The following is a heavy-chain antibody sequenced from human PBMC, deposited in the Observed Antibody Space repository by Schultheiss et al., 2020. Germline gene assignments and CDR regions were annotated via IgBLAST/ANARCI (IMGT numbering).Heavy chain of an antibody. CDR1: GFTFSNYD. V-gene: IGHV3-33*08. Sequence: GESLKISCAASGFTFSNYDMHWVRQAPGEGLEWVAAIWYDGSNKYYADSVKGRFTISRDNSKNTLYLQMNSLRAEDTAVYYCARGRGRSGWCLDYWGQGTLVTVSS. D-gene: IGHD6-19*01. CDR3: ARGRGRSGWCLDY. J-gene: IGHJ4*02. CDR2: IWYDGSNK.